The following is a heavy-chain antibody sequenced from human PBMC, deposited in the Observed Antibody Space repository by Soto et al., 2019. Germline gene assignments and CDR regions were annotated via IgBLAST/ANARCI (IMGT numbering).Heavy chain of an antibody. CDR3: ARSGYCSSTSCSYYYYYGMDV. Sequence: QVQLVQYGAEVKKPGASVKVSCKASGYTFTSYGISWVRQAPGQVLEWMGWISAYNGNTNYAQKLKGRVTMTTDTTTSKAYMEQRSLRSDDTAVYYCARSGYCSSTSCSYYYYYGMDVWGQGTTVTVSS. V-gene: IGHV1-18*01. J-gene: IGHJ6*02. CDR1: GYTFTSYG. CDR2: ISAYNGNT. D-gene: IGHD2-2*01.